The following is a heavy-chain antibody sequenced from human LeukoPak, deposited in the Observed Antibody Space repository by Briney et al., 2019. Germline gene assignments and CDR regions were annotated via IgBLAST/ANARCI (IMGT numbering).Heavy chain of an antibody. CDR2: ISTYNGNA. CDR3: ARRVGYNFYHMDV. J-gene: IGHJ6*03. Sequence: ASVKVSCKASGYIFTQYGISWVRQAPGQGPEWMAWISTYNGNADYAQKFQGRVSMTTDTSTSTAYMELRSLRSDDTAVYYCARRVGYNFYHMDVWGQGTTVIVSS. CDR1: GYIFTQYG. V-gene: IGHV1-18*01. D-gene: IGHD5-24*01.